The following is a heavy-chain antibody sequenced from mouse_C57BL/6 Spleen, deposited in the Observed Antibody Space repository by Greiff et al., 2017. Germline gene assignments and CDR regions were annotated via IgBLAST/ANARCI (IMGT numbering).Heavy chain of an antibody. V-gene: IGHV1-59*01. CDR3: ARLANWDEFAY. D-gene: IGHD4-1*01. J-gene: IGHJ3*01. CDR2: IDPSDSYT. CDR1: GYTFTSYW. Sequence: QVQLQQPGAELVRPGTSVKLSCKASGYTFTSYWMHWVKQRPGQGLEWIGVIDPSDSYTNYNQKFKGKATLTVDTSSSTAYMQLSSLTSEDSAVYYCARLANWDEFAYWGQGTLVTVSA.